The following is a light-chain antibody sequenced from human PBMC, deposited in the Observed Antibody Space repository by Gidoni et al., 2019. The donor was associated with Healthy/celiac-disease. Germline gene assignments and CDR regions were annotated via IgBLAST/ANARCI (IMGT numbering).Light chain of an antibody. CDR2: KDS. CDR1: ALPKQY. V-gene: IGLV3-25*03. CDR3: QSADSSGTVV. Sequence: SYELTQPPSVSVSPGQTARITCSGDALPKQYAYCYQQKPGQAPVVVIYKDSERPSGIPERFSGSSSGTTVTLTISGVQAEDESDYYCQSADSSGTVVFGGGTKLTVL. J-gene: IGLJ2*01.